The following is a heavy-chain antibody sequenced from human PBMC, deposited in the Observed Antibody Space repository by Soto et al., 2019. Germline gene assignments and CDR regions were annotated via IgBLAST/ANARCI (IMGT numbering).Heavy chain of an antibody. Sequence: GGSLSLSCAASGFTFSSYWMSWVRQAPGKGLEWVANIKQDGSEKSYVDSVKGRFTISRDNAKNSLYLQRNSLRAEDTAVYYCARERLTYYYDSSGYHDAFDIWGQGTMVTVS. D-gene: IGHD3-22*01. V-gene: IGHV3-7*03. J-gene: IGHJ3*02. CDR2: IKQDGSEK. CDR3: ARERLTYYYDSSGYHDAFDI. CDR1: GFTFSSYW.